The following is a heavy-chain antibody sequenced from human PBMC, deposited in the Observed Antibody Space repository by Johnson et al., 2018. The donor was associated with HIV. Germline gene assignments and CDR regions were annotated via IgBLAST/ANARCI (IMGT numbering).Heavy chain of an antibody. CDR1: GFTVSNNY. D-gene: IGHD5-18*01. CDR2: IYSGGST. J-gene: IGHJ3*02. V-gene: IGHV3-66*01. Sequence: VQLVESGGGLVQPGGSLRLSCAASGFTVSNNYMSWVRQAPGKGLEWVSVIYSGGSTHYADSVKGRFTISRDNSKNTLYLQLNSLRAEDTAVYYCAKEGTTMEVDIWGQGTMVTVSS. CDR3: AKEGTTMEVDI.